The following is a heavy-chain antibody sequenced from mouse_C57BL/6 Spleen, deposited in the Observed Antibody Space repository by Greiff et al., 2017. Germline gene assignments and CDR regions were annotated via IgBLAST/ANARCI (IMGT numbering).Heavy chain of an antibody. J-gene: IGHJ2*01. CDR1: GYAFSSYW. Sequence: QVQLQQSGAELVKPGASVKISCKASGYAFSSYWMHWVKQRPGKGLEWIGQIYPGDGDTNYNGKFKGKATLTADKSSSTAYMQLSSLTSADSAVYYCGGGGARDFDYWGQGTTLTVSS. CDR2: IYPGDGDT. CDR3: GGGGARDFDY. D-gene: IGHD3-3*01. V-gene: IGHV1-80*01.